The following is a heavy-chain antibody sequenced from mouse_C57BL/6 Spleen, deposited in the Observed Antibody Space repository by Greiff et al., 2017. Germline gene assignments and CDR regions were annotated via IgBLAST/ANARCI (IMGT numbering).Heavy chain of an antibody. D-gene: IGHD1-1*01. CDR2: IDPEDGET. J-gene: IGHJ1*03. CDR1: GFNIKDYY. V-gene: IGHV14-2*01. Sequence: VQLQQSGAELVKPGASVKLSCTASGFNIKDYYMHWVKQRTEQGLEWIGRIDPEDGETKYAPKFQGKATLTADTSSNIAYLQLSSLTSEDTAVYDCACNYYGSSYWYFDVWGTGTTVTVSS. CDR3: ACNYYGSSYWYFDV.